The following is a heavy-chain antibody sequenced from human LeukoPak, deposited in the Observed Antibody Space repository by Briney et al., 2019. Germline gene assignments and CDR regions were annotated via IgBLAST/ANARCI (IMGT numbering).Heavy chain of an antibody. D-gene: IGHD2-2*01. V-gene: IGHV3-7*01. CDR3: AKDHAGGYCSSTSCYALDY. CDR2: TKQDGSEK. Sequence: GGSLRLSCAASGFTFSSYWMSWVRQAPGKGLEWVANTKQDGSEKYYVDSVKGRFTISRDNSKNTLYLQMNSLRAEDTAVYYCAKDHAGGYCSSTSCYALDYWGQGTLVTVSS. J-gene: IGHJ4*02. CDR1: GFTFSSYW.